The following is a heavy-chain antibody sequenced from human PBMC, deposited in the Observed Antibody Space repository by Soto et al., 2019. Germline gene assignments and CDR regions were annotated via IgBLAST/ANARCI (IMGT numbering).Heavy chain of an antibody. CDR3: ARPTTQNYYDSSGSDGTFDY. D-gene: IGHD3-22*01. V-gene: IGHV1-46*01. J-gene: IGHJ4*02. CDR1: GYTFTSYY. Sequence: ASVKVSCKASGYTFTSYYMHWVRQAPGQGLGWMGIINPSGGSTSYAQKFQGRVTMTRDTSTSTVYMELSSLRSEDTAVYYCARPTTQNYYDSSGSDGTFDYWGQGTLVTVSS. CDR2: INPSGGST.